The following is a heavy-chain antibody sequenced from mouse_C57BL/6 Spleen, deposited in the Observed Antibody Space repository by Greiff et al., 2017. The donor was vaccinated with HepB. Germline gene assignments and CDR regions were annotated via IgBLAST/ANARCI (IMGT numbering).Heavy chain of an antibody. Sequence: DVKLVESGGGLVKPGGSLKLSCAASGFTFSSYAMSWVRQTPEKRLEWVATISDGGSYTYYPDNVKGRFTISRDNAKNNLYLQMSHLKSEDTAMYYCASLYYDYDVDWFAYWGQGTLVTVSA. CDR1: GFTFSSYA. V-gene: IGHV5-4*03. CDR2: ISDGGSYT. D-gene: IGHD2-4*01. CDR3: ASLYYDYDVDWFAY. J-gene: IGHJ3*01.